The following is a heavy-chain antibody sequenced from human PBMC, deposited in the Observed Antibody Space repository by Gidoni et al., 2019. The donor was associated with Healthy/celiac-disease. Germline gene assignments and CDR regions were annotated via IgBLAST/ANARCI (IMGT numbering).Heavy chain of an antibody. D-gene: IGHD3-22*01. CDR1: GFTFSSYA. CDR2: ISGSGGST. V-gene: IGHV3-23*01. Sequence: EVQLLESGGGLVQPGGSLRLSCAASGFTFSSYAMSWVRQAPGKGLEWVSAISGSGGSTYYADSVKGRFTISRDNSKNTLYLQMNSLRAEDTAVYYCAKESEPSVYDSSGYSDYWGQGTLVTVSS. CDR3: AKESEPSVYDSSGYSDY. J-gene: IGHJ4*02.